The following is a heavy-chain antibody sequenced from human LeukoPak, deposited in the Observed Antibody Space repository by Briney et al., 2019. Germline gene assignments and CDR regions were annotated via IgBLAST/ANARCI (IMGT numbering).Heavy chain of an antibody. CDR1: GFTFSTYW. CDR3: VRVGGRSSIGGDC. Sequence: GGSLRLSCAASGFTFSTYWMHWVRQAPGTGLVWVSRIKSDGSNSNYADCVKGRFTISRDNAKNTLYLQMNSLRAEDTAVYHCVRVGGRSSIGGDCWGQGTLVAVSS. CDR2: IKSDGSNS. J-gene: IGHJ4*02. D-gene: IGHD3-10*01. V-gene: IGHV3-74*01.